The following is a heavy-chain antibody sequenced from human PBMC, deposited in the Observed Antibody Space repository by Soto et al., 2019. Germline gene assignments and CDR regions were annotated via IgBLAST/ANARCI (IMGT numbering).Heavy chain of an antibody. CDR1: GFRFSEHA. CDR2: IRNTPYGGTT. D-gene: IGHD2-2*03. CDR3: SRGSFGYYGP. Sequence: DVQLVESGGGLVAPGRSLRLSCNCSGFRFSEHAMTWVRQAPGKGLEWVGFIRNTPYGGTTDYAASVGGRFTISRDDSASIAYLQMNSLKTEDSGLYYCSRGSFGYYGPWGPGTLVTVSA. V-gene: IGHV3-49*04. J-gene: IGHJ5*02.